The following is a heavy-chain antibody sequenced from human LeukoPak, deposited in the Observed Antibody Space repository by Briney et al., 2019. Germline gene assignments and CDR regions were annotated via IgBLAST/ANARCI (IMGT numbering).Heavy chain of an antibody. D-gene: IGHD6-19*01. CDR1: GFTFSSYG. V-gene: IGHV3-30*18. J-gene: IGHJ4*02. Sequence: GRSLRLSCAASGFTFSSYGMHWVRQAPGKGLEWVAVISYDGSNKYYADSVKGRFTISRDNSKNTLYLQMNSLRAEDTAVYYCAKGGPYSSGWLGYYFDYWGQGTLVTVSS. CDR2: ISYDGSNK. CDR3: AKGGPYSSGWLGYYFDY.